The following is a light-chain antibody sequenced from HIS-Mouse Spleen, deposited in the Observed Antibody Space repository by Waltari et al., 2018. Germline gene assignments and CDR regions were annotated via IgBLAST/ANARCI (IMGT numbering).Light chain of an antibody. V-gene: IGKV1-9*01. CDR1: QGISSY. Sequence: DIQLTQSPSFLSASVGDRFTLTCRASQGISSYLAWYQQKPGKAPKLLIYAASTLQSGVPSRFSGSGSGTEFTLTISSLQPEDFATYYCQQLNSYPWTFGQGTKVEIK. J-gene: IGKJ1*01. CDR2: AAS. CDR3: QQLNSYPWT.